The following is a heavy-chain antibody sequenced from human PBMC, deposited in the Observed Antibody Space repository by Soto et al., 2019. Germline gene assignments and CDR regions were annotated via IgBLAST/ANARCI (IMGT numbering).Heavy chain of an antibody. CDR3: AIDLGHGGRGAFDI. D-gene: IGHD7-27*01. CDR2: ISYDGSNK. CDR1: GFTFSFYG. V-gene: IGHV3-30*03. J-gene: IGHJ3*02. Sequence: QVQLVESGGGVVQPGRSLRLSCAASGFTFSFYGMHWVRQAPGKGLEWVAVISYDGSNKYYADSVKGRFTISRDNSKNTLYLQMNSLRAEDTAVYYCAIDLGHGGRGAFDIWGQGTMVTVSS.